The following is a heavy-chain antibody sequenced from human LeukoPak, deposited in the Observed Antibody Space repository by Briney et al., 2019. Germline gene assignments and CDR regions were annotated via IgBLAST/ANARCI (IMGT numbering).Heavy chain of an antibody. CDR2: IYYSEAT. V-gene: IGHV4-39*01. CDR1: GGSISSTAYY. D-gene: IGHD5/OR15-5a*01. CDR3: ARQVSDYYYYYIDV. J-gene: IGHJ6*03. Sequence: SETLPLTCTVSGGSISSTAYYWDWIRQPPGKGLEWIGSIYYSEATYYNSSLKSRVTISLNTSKNQFSLRLTSVTAADTAVYYCARQVSDYYYYYIDVWGKGATVTVSS.